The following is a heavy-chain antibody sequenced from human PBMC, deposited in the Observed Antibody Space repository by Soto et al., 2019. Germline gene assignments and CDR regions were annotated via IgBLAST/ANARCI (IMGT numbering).Heavy chain of an antibody. V-gene: IGHV4-34*01. J-gene: IGHJ5*02. Sequence: QVQLQQWGAGLLKPSETLSLTCAVYGGSFSGYYWSWIRQPPGKGLEWIGEINHSGSTNYNPSLKSRVTISVDTSKNQFSLKLSSVTAADTAVYYCARGRIVVVPPTRRGWFDPWGQGTLVTVSS. CDR1: GGSFSGYY. CDR2: INHSGST. CDR3: ARGRIVVVPPTRRGWFDP. D-gene: IGHD2-15*01.